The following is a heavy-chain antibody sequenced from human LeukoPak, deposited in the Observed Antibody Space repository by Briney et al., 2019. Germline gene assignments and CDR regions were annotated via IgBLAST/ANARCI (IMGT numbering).Heavy chain of an antibody. D-gene: IGHD3-22*01. CDR1: GYTFTSYD. CDR3: ARDIGSLGGHYYDSSGYSPFDY. CDR2: MNPNSGNT. Sequence: EASVKVSCKASGYTFTSYDINWVRQATGQGLEWMGWMNPNSGNTGYAQKFQGRVTMTRNTSISTAYMELSSLRSEDTAVYYCARDIGSLGGHYYDSSGYSPFDYWGQGTLVTLSS. J-gene: IGHJ4*02. V-gene: IGHV1-8*01.